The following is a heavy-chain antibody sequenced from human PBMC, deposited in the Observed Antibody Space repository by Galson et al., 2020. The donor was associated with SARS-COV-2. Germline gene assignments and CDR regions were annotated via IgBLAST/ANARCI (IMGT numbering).Heavy chain of an antibody. Sequence: SEPLSLTCAVYGWSFSGYYWSWIRQPPGKGLEWAGEINHSVSTNYNPSSKSRVTISVNTSKNQFTLKMSSVTAADTAVYYCARVGRGYSYGLHAFDIWGQGTMGTVSS. D-gene: IGHD5-18*01. CDR2: INHSVST. V-gene: IGHV4-34*01. CDR3: ARVGRGYSYGLHAFDI. J-gene: IGHJ3*02. CDR1: GWSFSGYY.